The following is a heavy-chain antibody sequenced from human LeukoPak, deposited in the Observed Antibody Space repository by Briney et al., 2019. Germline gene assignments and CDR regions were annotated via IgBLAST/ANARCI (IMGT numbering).Heavy chain of an antibody. CDR1: AGSISTYY. CDR2: IYYTGST. J-gene: IGHJ4*02. Sequence: SETLSLTCSVSAGSISTYYWTWVRQPPGKGLEWIGYIYYTGSTNYNPSLKSRVTISVDTSKNQFSLKLSSVTAADTAVYYCARVGCSGGSCFYFDNWGQGTLVTVSS. V-gene: IGHV4-59*01. D-gene: IGHD2-15*01. CDR3: ARVGCSGGSCFYFDN.